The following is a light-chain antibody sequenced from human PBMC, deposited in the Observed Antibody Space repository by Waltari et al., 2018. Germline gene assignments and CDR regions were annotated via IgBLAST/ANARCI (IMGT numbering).Light chain of an antibody. CDR2: DDS. V-gene: IGLV3-21*02. CDR1: NIGTNG. CDR3: QVWDSSTDHVV. Sequence: FVLTQSPSVSVAPGQTASFTCWGTNIGTNGVHWYQQRPGQAPVLVVYDDSDRPSGIPERFSGSKSGNTATLTISRVEVGDEADYYCQVWDSSTDHVVFGGGTKLTVL. J-gene: IGLJ2*01.